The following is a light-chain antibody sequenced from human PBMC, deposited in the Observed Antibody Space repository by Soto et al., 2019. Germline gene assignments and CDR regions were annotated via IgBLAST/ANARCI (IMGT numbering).Light chain of an antibody. J-gene: IGKJ2*01. CDR3: QQYNKRPPT. Sequence: EIVITQSPATLSVSQGERAGLSCRAIQSISSDVAWYQQKPGQAPRLLIYGASTTATGIPARFSGSGSGTEFTLTISSLQSEDFAVYNCQQYNKRPPTFGQGTKVDIK. V-gene: IGKV3-15*01. CDR2: GAS. CDR1: QSISSD.